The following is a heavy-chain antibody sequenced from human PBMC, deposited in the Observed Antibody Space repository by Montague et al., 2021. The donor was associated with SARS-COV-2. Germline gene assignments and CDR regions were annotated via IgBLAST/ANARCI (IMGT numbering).Heavy chain of an antibody. Sequence: CAISGDSVSSTSVAWNWIRQSPSRGLECLGRTYYRSKWDSDYAVSVKRRLVIPADTSKNQVSLQLNFVIPEDTAVYFYASSGIKLTGLDAFDIWGQGTMVTVSS. V-gene: IGHV6-1*01. CDR3: ASSGIKLTGLDAFDI. CDR2: TYYRSKWDS. CDR1: GDSVSSTSVA. D-gene: IGHD3-9*01. J-gene: IGHJ3*02.